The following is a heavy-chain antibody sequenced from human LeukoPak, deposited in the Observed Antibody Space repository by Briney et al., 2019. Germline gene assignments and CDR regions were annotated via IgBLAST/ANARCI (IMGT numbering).Heavy chain of an antibody. CDR1: GGSISRSSYY. CDR2: VYYSGST. D-gene: IGHD3-3*01. J-gene: IGHJ3*02. CDR3: ARHRNDDSWSGLGAFDI. V-gene: IGHV4-39*01. Sequence: SETLSLTCTVSGGSISRSSYYWGWIRQPPGKGLEWIGSVYYSGSTWYNPSLKSRVTISVDTSKNQFSLKLSSVTAADTAVYYCARHRNDDSWSGLGAFDIWGHGTMVTVSS.